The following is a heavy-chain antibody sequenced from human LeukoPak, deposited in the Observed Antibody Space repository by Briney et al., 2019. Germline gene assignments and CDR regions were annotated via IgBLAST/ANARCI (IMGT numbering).Heavy chain of an antibody. J-gene: IGHJ3*02. Sequence: SETLSLTCAVSGGSISSSNWWSWVRPPPGKGLEWVGEIYHSGSTNYNPSLKSRVTISVDKSKNQFSLKLSSVTAADTAVYYCAREVQYSGSYHDALDIWGQGTMVTVSS. D-gene: IGHD1-26*01. CDR3: AREVQYSGSYHDALDI. CDR1: GGSISSSNW. CDR2: IYHSGST. V-gene: IGHV4-4*02.